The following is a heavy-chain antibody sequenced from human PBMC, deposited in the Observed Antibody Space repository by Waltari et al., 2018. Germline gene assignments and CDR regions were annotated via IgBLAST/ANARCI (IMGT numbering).Heavy chain of an antibody. CDR2: INPNSGGT. CDR3: ARDGN. J-gene: IGHJ4*02. V-gene: IGHV1-2*06. CDR1: GYTFTGYY. Sequence: QGQLVQSGAEVKKPGASVRVSCRASGYTFTGYYMHWVGQAPGQGLEWMGRINPNSGGTNYAQKFQGRVTITADESTSTAYMELSSLRSEDTAVYYCARDGNWGQGTLVTVSS.